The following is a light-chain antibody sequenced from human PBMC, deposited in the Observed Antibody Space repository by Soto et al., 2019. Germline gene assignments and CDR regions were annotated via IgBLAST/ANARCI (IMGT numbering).Light chain of an antibody. Sequence: EIVMTQSPATLSVSPGERATLSCRASQSVSSNLAWYQQKPGQAPRLLIYGASARATGIPARFSGSGSGTEFTLTISRLQSEDFAVYYCQQYNNLPTETFGQGTKVEIK. CDR1: QSVSSN. J-gene: IGKJ1*01. CDR3: QQYNNLPTET. CDR2: GAS. V-gene: IGKV3-15*01.